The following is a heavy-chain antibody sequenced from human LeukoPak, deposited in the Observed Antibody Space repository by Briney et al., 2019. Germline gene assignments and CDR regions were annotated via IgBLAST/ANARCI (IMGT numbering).Heavy chain of an antibody. V-gene: IGHV4-61*08. J-gene: IGHJ4*02. CDR3: ARWPLWDGYNGL. CDR1: GVSISSGGYS. Sequence: PSETLSLTCAVSGVSISSGGYSWSWIRQPPGKGLEWIGYIYYSGSTNYNPSLKSRVTISVDTSKNQFSLKLSSVTAADTAVYYCARWPLWDGYNGLWGQGTLVTVSS. D-gene: IGHD5-24*01. CDR2: IYYSGST.